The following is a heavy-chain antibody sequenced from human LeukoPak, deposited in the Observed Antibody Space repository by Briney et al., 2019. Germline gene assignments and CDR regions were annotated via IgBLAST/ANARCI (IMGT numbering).Heavy chain of an antibody. J-gene: IGHJ4*02. V-gene: IGHV3-30-3*01. D-gene: IGHD4-17*01. CDR1: GFTFSSYA. CDR2: ISYDGSNR. CDR3: ARDYYGDPGLVYFDY. Sequence: PGGSLRLSCAASGFTFSSYAMHWVRQAPGKGLEWVAVISYDGSNRYYADSVKGRFTISRDNSKNTLYLQMNSLRAEDTAVYYCARDYYGDPGLVYFDYWGQGTLVTVSS.